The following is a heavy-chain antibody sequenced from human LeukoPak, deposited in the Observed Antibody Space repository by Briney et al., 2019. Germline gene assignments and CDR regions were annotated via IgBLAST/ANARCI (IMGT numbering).Heavy chain of an antibody. J-gene: IGHJ3*02. D-gene: IGHD5-18*01. CDR1: GGSSSSSSNIC. Sequence: SETLSLTCAVSGGSSSSSSNICWTWVRQPPGKGLEWFGQSYHSGSTYYNPSLKSRVTISVDRSKNQFSLKLSSVTAADTAVYYCARGLWIQPIPDGFDIWGQGTIVTVSS. V-gene: IGHV4-4*02. CDR3: ARGLWIQPIPDGFDI. CDR2: SYHSGST.